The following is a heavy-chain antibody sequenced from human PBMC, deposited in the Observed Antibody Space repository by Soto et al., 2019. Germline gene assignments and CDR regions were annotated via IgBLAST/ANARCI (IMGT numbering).Heavy chain of an antibody. CDR2: IYYSGST. D-gene: IGHD3-10*01. CDR3: ARPRHYGSGSSVPPREYGMDV. Sequence: SETLSLTCTVSGGSISSNNYYWGWIRQPPGKGLEWIGSIYYSGSTYYNPSLKSRVTISADTSKNQFFLTLSSVTAADTAVYYCARPRHYGSGSSVPPREYGMDVWGQGTTVTVSS. CDR1: GGSISSNNYY. V-gene: IGHV4-39*01. J-gene: IGHJ6*02.